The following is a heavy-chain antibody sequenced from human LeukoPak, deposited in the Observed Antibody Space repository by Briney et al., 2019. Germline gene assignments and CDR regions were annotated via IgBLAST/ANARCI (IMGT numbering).Heavy chain of an antibody. V-gene: IGHV1-2*02. CDR1: GYTFTGYY. Sequence: GSVKVSCKASGYTFTGYYMHWVRQAPGQGLEWMGWINPNSGGTNYAQKFQGRVTMTRDTSISTAYMELSRLRSDDTAVYYCARDIGAASGSTYWGQGTLVTVSS. D-gene: IGHD1-26*01. CDR2: INPNSGGT. J-gene: IGHJ4*02. CDR3: ARDIGAASGSTY.